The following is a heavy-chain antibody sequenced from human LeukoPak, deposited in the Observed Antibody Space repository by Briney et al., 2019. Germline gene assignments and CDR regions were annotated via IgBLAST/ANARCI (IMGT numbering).Heavy chain of an antibody. CDR1: GGSFSGYY. J-gene: IGHJ4*02. V-gene: IGHV4-34*01. CDR3: AITRDGYYFDY. D-gene: IGHD5-24*01. Sequence: KPSETLSLTCAVYGGSFSGYYWSWIRQPPGKGLEWIGEINHSGSTNYNPSLKSRVTISVDTSKNQFSLKLSSVTAADTAVYYCAITRDGYYFDYWGQGTLVTVSS. CDR2: INHSGST.